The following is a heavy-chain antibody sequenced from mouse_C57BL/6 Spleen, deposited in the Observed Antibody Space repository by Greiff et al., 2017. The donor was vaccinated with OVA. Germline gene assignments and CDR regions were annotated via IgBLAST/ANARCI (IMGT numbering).Heavy chain of an antibody. Sequence: QVQLKQSGAGLAEPAATVKLSCRASGYSFTSYGMHWVHQRPGQGLEWIGYISPGCGYTKYSQKIKDKATLTANKSSSTAYMQLSSLTYEDSAVYYCARRSSYYAMDYWGQGTSVTVSS. D-gene: IGHD1-3*01. V-gene: IGHV1-7*01. J-gene: IGHJ4*01. CDR1: GYSFTSYG. CDR3: ARRSSYYAMDY. CDR2: ISPGCGYT.